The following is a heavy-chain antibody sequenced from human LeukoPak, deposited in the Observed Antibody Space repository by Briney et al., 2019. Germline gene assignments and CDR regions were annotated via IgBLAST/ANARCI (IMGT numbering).Heavy chain of an antibody. J-gene: IGHJ3*02. CDR2: IYYSGST. V-gene: IGHV4-59*01. CDR1: GGSISSYL. CDR3: ARDGGFYYDSSGYPQAGAFGI. Sequence: PSETLSLTCSVSGGSISSYLWSWIRQPPGKRLEWIGYIYYSGSTNYNPSLKSRVTISVDTSQNQFSLRLSSVTAADTAVYYCARDGGFYYDSSGYPQAGAFGIWGQGTMVTVSS. D-gene: IGHD3-22*01.